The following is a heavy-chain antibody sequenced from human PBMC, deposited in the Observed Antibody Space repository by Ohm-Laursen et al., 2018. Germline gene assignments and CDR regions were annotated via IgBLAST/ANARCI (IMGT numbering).Heavy chain of an antibody. CDR1: GFTFSTYA. Sequence: SLRLSCTASGFTFSTYAMTWVRQAPGKGLEWVSTIGDSGASTYYANSVKGRFTISRGNSKNTLYLQMNSLRVEDTAVYFCAKDRPANYDENNGYSSLTLWGQGTLVTVSS. J-gene: IGHJ4*01. CDR3: AKDRPANYDENNGYSSLTL. D-gene: IGHD3-22*01. V-gene: IGHV3-23*01. CDR2: IGDSGAST.